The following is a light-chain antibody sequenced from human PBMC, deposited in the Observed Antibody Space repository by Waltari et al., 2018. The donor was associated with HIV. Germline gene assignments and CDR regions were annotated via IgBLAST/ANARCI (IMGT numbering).Light chain of an antibody. V-gene: IGLV1-51*01. CDR2: DND. Sequence: QSVLTQPPSVSAAPGQKVTISCSGSSSNIGKSYVSWYQQVPETAPRLLIYDNDKRPSGIPYRFSGSKSGTSATLGITGLQTGDEADYYCGTWDSSLSAMVFGGGTKLTVL. CDR1: SSNIGKSY. J-gene: IGLJ2*01. CDR3: GTWDSSLSAMV.